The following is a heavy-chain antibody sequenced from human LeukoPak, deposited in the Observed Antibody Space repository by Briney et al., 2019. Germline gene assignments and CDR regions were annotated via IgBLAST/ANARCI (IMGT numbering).Heavy chain of an antibody. D-gene: IGHD6-6*01. CDR2: IIPIFGTA. CDR3: ARGVEYSSSSGAFDI. Sequence: GASVKVSCKASGGTFSSYAISWVRQAPGQGLEWMGGIIPIFGTANYAQKFQGRVTIAADESTSTAYMELSSLRSEDTAVYYCARGVEYSSSSGAFDIWGQGTMVTVSS. V-gene: IGHV1-69*13. J-gene: IGHJ3*02. CDR1: GGTFSSYA.